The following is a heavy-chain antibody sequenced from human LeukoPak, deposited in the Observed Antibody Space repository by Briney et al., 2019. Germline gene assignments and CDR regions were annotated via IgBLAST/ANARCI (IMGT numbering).Heavy chain of an antibody. CDR2: IYPGDSDT. J-gene: IGHJ4*02. CDR3: ARRRDYNNIPFDY. V-gene: IGHV5-51*01. CDR1: GYSFTSYW. Sequence: GESLKISCKGPGYSFTSYWIGWVRQMPGKGLEWMGIIYPGDSDTRYSPSFQGQVTISADKSISTAYLQWSSLKASDTAMYYCARRRDYNNIPFDYWGQGTLVTVSS. D-gene: IGHD4-11*01.